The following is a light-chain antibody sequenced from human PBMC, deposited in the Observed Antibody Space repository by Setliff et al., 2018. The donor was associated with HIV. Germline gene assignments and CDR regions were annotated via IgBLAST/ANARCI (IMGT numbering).Light chain of an antibody. Sequence: QSVLTQPASVSGSPGQSITLSCTGTSSDVGGYNYVSWYQQHPDKAPKLMIYDVKNRPLGVSDRFSGSKSGNTASLTISGLQAEDEADYYCCSYAGSGPVFGAGTKVTVL. J-gene: IGLJ1*01. CDR3: CSYAGSGPV. V-gene: IGLV2-23*02. CDR2: DVK. CDR1: SSDVGGYNY.